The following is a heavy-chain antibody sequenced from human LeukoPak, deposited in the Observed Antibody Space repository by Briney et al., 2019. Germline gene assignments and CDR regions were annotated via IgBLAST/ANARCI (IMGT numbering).Heavy chain of an antibody. Sequence: GGSLRLSCAASGFTFSSYAMSWVRQAPGKGLEWVAVISYDGSNKYYADSVKGRFTISRDNSKNTLYLQMNSLRAEDTAVYYCAKAPIAAAGYFQHWGQGTLVTVSS. J-gene: IGHJ1*01. D-gene: IGHD6-13*01. CDR1: GFTFSSYA. V-gene: IGHV3-30*18. CDR3: AKAPIAAAGYFQH. CDR2: ISYDGSNK.